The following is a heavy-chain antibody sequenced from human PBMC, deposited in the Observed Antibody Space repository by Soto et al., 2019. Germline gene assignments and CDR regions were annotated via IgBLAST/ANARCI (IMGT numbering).Heavy chain of an antibody. CDR3: ANHYSSGWYVQLFDY. CDR2: ISGSGGST. D-gene: IGHD6-19*01. J-gene: IGHJ4*02. CDR1: GFTFSSYA. Sequence: GGSLRLSCAASGFTFSSYAMSWVRQAPGKGLEWVSAISGSGGSTYYADSVKGRFTISRDNSKNTLYLQMNSLRAEDTAVYYCANHYSSGWYVQLFDYWGQGTLVTVSS. V-gene: IGHV3-23*01.